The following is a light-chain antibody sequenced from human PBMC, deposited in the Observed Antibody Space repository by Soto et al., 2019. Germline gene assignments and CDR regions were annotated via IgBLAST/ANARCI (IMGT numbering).Light chain of an antibody. CDR1: SSNIGGNS. CDR3: GSWDSSLSAYV. Sequence: QSVLTQPTSVSAAPGQKVTISWSGSSSNIGGNSVSWYQQLPGTAPKLLIYDDNKRPSGIPDRFSGSKSGTSATLGITGFQTGDEADYYCGSWDSSLSAYVFGTGTKVTVL. J-gene: IGLJ1*01. CDR2: DDN. V-gene: IGLV1-51*01.